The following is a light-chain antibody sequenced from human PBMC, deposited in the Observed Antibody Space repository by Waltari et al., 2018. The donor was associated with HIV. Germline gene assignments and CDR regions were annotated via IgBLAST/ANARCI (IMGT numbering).Light chain of an antibody. CDR1: YLGDKD. CDR3: QAWDSSTAWGV. V-gene: IGLV3-1*01. CDR2: HDT. J-gene: IGLJ2*01. Sequence: SYELPQPTAVSVSQGQTAGNNCSGGYLGDKDGSRYQQKPGQSPVLVIYHDTKRPSGIPERFSGSNSGNTATLTISGTQAMDEADYYCQAWDSSTAWGVFGGGTKLTVL.